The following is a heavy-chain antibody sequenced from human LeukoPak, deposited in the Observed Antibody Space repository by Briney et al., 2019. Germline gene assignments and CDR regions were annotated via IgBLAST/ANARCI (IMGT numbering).Heavy chain of an antibody. D-gene: IGHD5-18*01. CDR3: ARDSDSYGYLDY. CDR2: LSDGGFKT. CDR1: GFPFSNYP. V-gene: IGHV3-23*01. Sequence: GGSLRLPCSAFGFPFSNYPMNWARQGPGKGLEWVSGLSDGGFKTYYADSVKGRFTISRDNSQRTMYLLMNSLRAEDTAIYYWARDSDSYGYLDYWGQGALVSVSP. J-gene: IGHJ4*02.